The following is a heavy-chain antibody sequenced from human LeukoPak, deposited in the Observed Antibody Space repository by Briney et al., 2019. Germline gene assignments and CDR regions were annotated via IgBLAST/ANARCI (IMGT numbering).Heavy chain of an antibody. Sequence: PGGSLRLSCAASGFTFSSYSMNWVRQAPGKGLEWVSSISSSSSYIYYADSVKGRFTISGDNAKNSLYLQMNSLRAEDTAVYYCARDWGTYFDYWGQGTLVTVSS. J-gene: IGHJ4*02. V-gene: IGHV3-21*04. CDR3: ARDWGTYFDY. CDR2: ISSSSSYI. D-gene: IGHD7-27*01. CDR1: GFTFSSYS.